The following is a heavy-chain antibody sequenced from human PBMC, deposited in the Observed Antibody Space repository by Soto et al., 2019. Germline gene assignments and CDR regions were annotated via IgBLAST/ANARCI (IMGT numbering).Heavy chain of an antibody. V-gene: IGHV3-30-3*01. Sequence: GGSLRLSCAASGFTFSSYAMHWVRQAPGKGLEWVAVISYDGSNKYYADSVKGRFTISRDNSKNTLYLQMNSLRAEDTAVYYCAGGVYCSSTSCPMDVWGQGTTVTVSS. CDR2: ISYDGSNK. CDR1: GFTFSSYA. J-gene: IGHJ6*02. CDR3: AGGVYCSSTSCPMDV. D-gene: IGHD2-2*01.